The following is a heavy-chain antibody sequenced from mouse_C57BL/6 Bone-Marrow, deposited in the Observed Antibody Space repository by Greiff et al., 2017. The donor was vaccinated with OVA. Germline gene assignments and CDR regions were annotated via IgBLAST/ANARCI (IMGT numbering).Heavy chain of an antibody. J-gene: IGHJ4*01. CDR2: IRSTSNNYAT. D-gene: IGHD2-3*01. CDR3: VRHDGYLLYAMDY. V-gene: IGHV10-1*01. CDR1: GFSFNTYA. Sequence: EVKLMESGGGLVQPKGSLKLSCAASGFSFNTYAMNWVRQAPGKGLEWVARIRSTSNNYATYYADSVKDRFPISSDDSESMLYLQMNNVKTEDTAMYYCVRHDGYLLYAMDYWGQGTSVTVSS.